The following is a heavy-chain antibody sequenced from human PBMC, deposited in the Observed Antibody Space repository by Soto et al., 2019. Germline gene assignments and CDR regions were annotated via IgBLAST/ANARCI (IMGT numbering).Heavy chain of an antibody. CDR2: TRNKANSYTT. J-gene: IGHJ6*02. Sequence: GSLRLSCAASGFTFSDHYMDWVRQAPGKGLEWVGRTRNKANSYTTEYAASVKGRFTISRDDSKNSLYLQMNSLKTEDTAVYYCARFAVRSSGYYYMRYYYYYYGMDVWGQGTTVTVSS. D-gene: IGHD3-22*01. CDR3: ARFAVRSSGYYYMRYYYYYYGMDV. V-gene: IGHV3-72*01. CDR1: GFTFSDHY.